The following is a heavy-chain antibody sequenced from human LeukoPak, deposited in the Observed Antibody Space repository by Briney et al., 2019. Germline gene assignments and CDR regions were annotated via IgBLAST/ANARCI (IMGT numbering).Heavy chain of an antibody. J-gene: IGHJ3*02. CDR2: IYLRGNT. D-gene: IGHD1-26*01. CDR1: GGPISSSNW. V-gene: IGHV4-4*02. CDR3: ARVRGATDDDAFDI. Sequence: SETLSPPGAFFGGPISSSNWWTWVRHPPGKGLEWVGEIYLRGNTNYNPSLESRVTISVDESKTQLSLRLESVTAADTAVYYCARVRGATDDDAFDIWGQGTMVTVSS.